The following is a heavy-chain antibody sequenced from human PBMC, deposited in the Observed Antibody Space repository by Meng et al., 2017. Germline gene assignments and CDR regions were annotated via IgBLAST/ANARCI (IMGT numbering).Heavy chain of an antibody. CDR3: ARERYGDYIHWYFDL. Sequence: GESLKISCAASGFTFSSYWMSWVRQAPGKGLEWVANIKQDGSEKYYVDSVKGRFTISRDNAKNSLYLQMNSLRAEDTAVYYCARERYGDYIHWYFDLWGRGTLVTVSS. CDR1: GFTFSSYW. V-gene: IGHV3-7*01. CDR2: IKQDGSEK. J-gene: IGHJ2*01. D-gene: IGHD4-17*01.